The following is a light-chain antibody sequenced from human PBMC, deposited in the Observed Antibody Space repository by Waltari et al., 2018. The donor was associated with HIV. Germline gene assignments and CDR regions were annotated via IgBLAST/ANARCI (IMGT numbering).Light chain of an antibody. CDR2: SAF. V-gene: IGKV3-20*01. CDR3: HQYGTAPRT. Sequence: EIVLTQSPGPLSLSPGERAILSCRTTQSISNNFLAWYQQKPGQPPRLLIYSAFIRATGIPDRFSGSGAGTDFTLSISRLEPEDFAVYYCHQYGTAPRTFGQGTTVEIK. J-gene: IGKJ1*01. CDR1: QSISNNF.